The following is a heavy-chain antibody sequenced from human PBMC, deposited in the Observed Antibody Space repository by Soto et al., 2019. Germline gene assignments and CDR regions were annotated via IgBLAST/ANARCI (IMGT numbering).Heavy chain of an antibody. Sequence: SETLSLTCTVSGGSISSYYWSWIRQPPGKGLEWIGYIYYSGSTNYNPSLKSRVTISVDTSKNQFSLKLSSVTAADTAVYYCARQSANWFDPWGQGTLVTVSS. CDR2: IYYSGST. CDR1: GGSISSYY. J-gene: IGHJ5*02. CDR3: ARQSANWFDP. V-gene: IGHV4-59*08. D-gene: IGHD6-25*01.